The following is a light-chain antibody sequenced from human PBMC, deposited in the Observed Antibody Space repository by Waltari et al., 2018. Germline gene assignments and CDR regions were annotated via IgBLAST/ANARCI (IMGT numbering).Light chain of an antibody. CDR2: DAS. J-gene: IGKJ2*01. V-gene: IGKV1-5*01. CDR3: HQYNDGPPFN. CDR1: QSINNW. Sequence: DIQMTQSPATLSASVGDRVTITCRASQSINNWLAWVQQKPGKAPKLLSYDASSLESGVPSRFSGSGSGTEFTLTISSLQSEDCAVYYCHQYNDGPPFNFGQGTKLEIK.